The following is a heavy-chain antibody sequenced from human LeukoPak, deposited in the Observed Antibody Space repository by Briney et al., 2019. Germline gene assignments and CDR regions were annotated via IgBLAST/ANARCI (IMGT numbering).Heavy chain of an antibody. Sequence: GGSLRLSCAASGFTFSSYEMNWVRQAPGKGLEWVSYISSSGSTIYYADSVKGRFTISRDNSKNTLYLQMNSLRAEDTAVYYCAKYFSAGRAFDIWGQGTMVTVSS. CDR1: GFTFSSYE. J-gene: IGHJ3*02. V-gene: IGHV3-48*03. CDR3: AKYFSAGRAFDI. CDR2: ISSSGSTI. D-gene: IGHD2/OR15-2a*01.